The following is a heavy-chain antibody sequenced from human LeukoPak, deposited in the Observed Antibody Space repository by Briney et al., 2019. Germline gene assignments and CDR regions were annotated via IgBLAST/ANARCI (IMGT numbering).Heavy chain of an antibody. CDR2: INWIGGST. V-gene: IGHV3-20*04. J-gene: IGHJ4*02. Sequence: GGSLRLSCAASGFTFDDYGMSWVRQAPGKGLEWVSGINWIGGSTGYADSVKGRLTISRDHAKNSLYLQMNSLRAEDTALYYCARDKIGSSWTTDFDYWGQGTLVTVSS. CDR1: GFTFDDYG. D-gene: IGHD6-13*01. CDR3: ARDKIGSSWTTDFDY.